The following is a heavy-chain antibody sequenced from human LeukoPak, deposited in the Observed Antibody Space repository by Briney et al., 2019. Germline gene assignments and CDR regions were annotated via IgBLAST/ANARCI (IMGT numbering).Heavy chain of an antibody. D-gene: IGHD3-22*01. CDR3: AALYDSSGYFADY. V-gene: IGHV4-61*05. J-gene: IGHJ4*02. CDR2: IYYSGST. Sequence: SETLSLTCTVSGGSISSSSYYWGWIRQPPGKGLEWIGYIYYSGSTNYNPSLKSRVTISVDTSKNQFSLKLSSVTAAVTAVYYCAALYDSSGYFADYWGQGTLVTVSS. CDR1: GGSISSSSYY.